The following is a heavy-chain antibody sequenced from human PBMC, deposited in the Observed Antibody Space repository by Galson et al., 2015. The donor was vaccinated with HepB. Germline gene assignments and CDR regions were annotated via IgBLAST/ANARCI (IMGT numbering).Heavy chain of an antibody. CDR2: INHSGSI. J-gene: IGHJ6*02. CDR1: GGSLNGYY. CDR3: ARLSYRRLYFHGMDV. D-gene: IGHD3-10*01. V-gene: IGHV4-34*01. Sequence: TLSLTCGVYGGSLNGYYWSWIRQPPGKGLEWIGEINHSGSINYNPSLKRRVTMSVDTSKNQLSLKLNSVIAADTATYYCARLSYRRLYFHGMDVWGQGTTVTVSS.